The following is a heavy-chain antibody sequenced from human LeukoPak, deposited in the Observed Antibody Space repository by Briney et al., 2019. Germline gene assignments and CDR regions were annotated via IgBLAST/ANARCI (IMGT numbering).Heavy chain of an antibody. V-gene: IGHV4-39*01. CDR2: FYYSGNT. J-gene: IGHJ4*02. Sequence: SETLSLTCSISGGSISSSSYYWGWIRQPPGKGLEWIGSFYYSGNTYYNPSLKSRVTISVDTSKNEFSLNLRSVTAADTAVYYCARDLGYYRADYWGQGTLVTVSS. D-gene: IGHD1-26*01. CDR3: ARDLGYYRADY. CDR1: GGSISSSSYY.